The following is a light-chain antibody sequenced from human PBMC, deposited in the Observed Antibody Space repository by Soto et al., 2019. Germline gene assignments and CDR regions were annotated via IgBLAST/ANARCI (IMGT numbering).Light chain of an antibody. J-gene: IGKJ2*01. CDR1: QTVSSSS. CDR2: GAS. CDR3: QQYGSSPYT. Sequence: EIVLTQSPGTLSLSPGERATLSCRASQTVSSSSLAWYQQKPGQAPRLLIYGASSRATGIPERFSGSGSGTDFTLTISRLEPEDLAVYYCQQYGSSPYTFGQGTKLEIK. V-gene: IGKV3-20*01.